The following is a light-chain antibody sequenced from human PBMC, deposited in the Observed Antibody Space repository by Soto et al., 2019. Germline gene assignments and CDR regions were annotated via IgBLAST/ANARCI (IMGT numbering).Light chain of an antibody. CDR3: FSSGGSPTYV. V-gene: IGLV2-23*02. CDR1: SSNVGSYKL. Sequence: QSVLTQPASVSGSPGQLITISCTGTSSNVGSYKLVSWYQQHPGKAPKLMIFEVNKRHSGDSNRFSGSKSGNTASLTISGLKVYDGADYYCFSSGGSPTYVFGSGTKVTAL. J-gene: IGLJ1*01. CDR2: EVN.